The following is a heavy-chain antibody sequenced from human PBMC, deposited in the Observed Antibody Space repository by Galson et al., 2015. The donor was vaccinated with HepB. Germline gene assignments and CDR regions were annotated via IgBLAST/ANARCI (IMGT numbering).Heavy chain of an antibody. CDR3: ARGQGIHYYYGMDV. CDR1: GFTFSSYA. D-gene: IGHD3-3*02. Sequence: SLRLSCAASGFTFSSYAMHWVRQAPGKGPVWVSRINSDGSSTSYADSVKGRFTISRDNAKNTLYLQMNSLRAEDTAVYYCARGQGIHYYYGMDVWGQGTTVTVSS. CDR2: INSDGSST. V-gene: IGHV3-74*01. J-gene: IGHJ6*02.